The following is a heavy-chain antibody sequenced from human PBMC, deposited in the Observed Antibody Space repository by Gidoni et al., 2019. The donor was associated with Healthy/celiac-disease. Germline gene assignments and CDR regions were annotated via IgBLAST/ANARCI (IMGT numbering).Heavy chain of an antibody. D-gene: IGHD3-10*01. CDR1: GFTFSSYA. V-gene: IGHV3-30-3*01. J-gene: IGHJ6*02. CDR2: ISYDGSNK. CDR3: ARVEDYYGSGSYWMDV. Sequence: QVQLVESGGCLVQPGRSLRLSCAASGFTFSSYAMHWVRQAPGKGLEWVAVISYDGSNKYYADSVKGRFTISRDNSKNTLYLQMNSLRAEDTAVYYCARVEDYYGSGSYWMDVWGQGTTVTVSS.